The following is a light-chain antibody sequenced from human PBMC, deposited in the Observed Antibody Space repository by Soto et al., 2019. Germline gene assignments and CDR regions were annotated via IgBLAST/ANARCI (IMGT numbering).Light chain of an antibody. J-gene: IGKJ5*01. CDR1: QSISDT. CDR2: DAS. Sequence: EIVMTQSPATLSVSPGGRATLSCRASQSISDTLAWYQQKPGQAPRLLIHDASNRATGIPARFSGSGSGTDFTLTISSLEPEDFAVYYCQQRSNWPLTFGQGTRLEIK. V-gene: IGKV3-11*01. CDR3: QQRSNWPLT.